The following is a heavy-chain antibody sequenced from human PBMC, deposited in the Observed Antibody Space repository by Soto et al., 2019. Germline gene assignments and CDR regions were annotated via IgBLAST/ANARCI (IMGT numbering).Heavy chain of an antibody. Sequence: SETLSLTCTVSGGSISSYYWSWIRQPPGKGLEWIGYIYYSGSTNYNPSLKSRVTISVDTSKNQFSLKLSSVTAADTAVYYRARSGADTAMADEGMDVWGQGTTVTVA. V-gene: IGHV4-59*01. CDR1: GGSISSYY. CDR3: ARSGADTAMADEGMDV. CDR2: IYYSGST. D-gene: IGHD5-18*01. J-gene: IGHJ6*02.